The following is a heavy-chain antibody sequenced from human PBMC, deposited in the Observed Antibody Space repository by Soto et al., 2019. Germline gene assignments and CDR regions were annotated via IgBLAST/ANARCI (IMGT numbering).Heavy chain of an antibody. J-gene: IGHJ6*02. CDR2: IYPGDSDT. CDR3: AGGGVRGVITRTRDYYGMDV. V-gene: IGHV5-51*01. CDR1: GYSFTSYW. Sequence: GESLKISCKGSGYSFTSYWIGWVRQMPGKGLEWMGIIYPGDSDTRNSPSFQGQVTISADKSISTANLKWSSLKASDTAMYFFAGGGVRGVITRTRDYYGMDVWGQGTTVTVPS. D-gene: IGHD3-10*01.